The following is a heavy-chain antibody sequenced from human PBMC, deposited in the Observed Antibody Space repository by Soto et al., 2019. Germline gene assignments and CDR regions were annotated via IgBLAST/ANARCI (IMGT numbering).Heavy chain of an antibody. D-gene: IGHD5-18*01. Sequence: QVQLVESGGGVVQPGRSLRLSCAASGFTFSSYAMHWVRRAPGKGLEWVAVISYDGSNKYYADSVKGRFTISRDNSKNTLYLQMNSLRAEDTAVYYCARDPLWGTAMVLWYFDFWGRGTLVTVSS. CDR2: ISYDGSNK. CDR1: GFTFSSYA. CDR3: ARDPLWGTAMVLWYFDF. J-gene: IGHJ2*01. V-gene: IGHV3-30-3*01.